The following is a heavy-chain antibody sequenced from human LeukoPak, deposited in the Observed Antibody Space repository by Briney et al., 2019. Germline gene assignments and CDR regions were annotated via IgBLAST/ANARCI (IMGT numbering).Heavy chain of an antibody. D-gene: IGHD2-2*01. J-gene: IGHJ6*02. V-gene: IGHV3-53*01. CDR1: GFTVSSNY. Sequence: GGSLRLSCAASGFTVSSNYMSWVRQAPGKGLEWVSVIYSGGSTYYADSVKGRFTISRDNSKNTLYLQMNSLRAEDTAVYYCAAGVVPAAIPYYYYGMGVWGQGTTVTVSS. CDR2: IYSGGST. CDR3: AAGVVPAAIPYYYYGMGV.